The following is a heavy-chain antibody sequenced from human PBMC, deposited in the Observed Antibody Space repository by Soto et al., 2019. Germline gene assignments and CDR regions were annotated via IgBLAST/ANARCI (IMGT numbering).Heavy chain of an antibody. Sequence: GGSLRLSCAASGFTFSSYGMHWVRQAPGKGLEWVAVIWYDGSNKYYADSVKGRFTISRDNSKNTLYLQMNSLRAEDTAVYYCARDLRYDSSGIDYWGQGTLVTVSS. V-gene: IGHV3-33*01. CDR3: ARDLRYDSSGIDY. D-gene: IGHD3-22*01. CDR1: GFTFSSYG. J-gene: IGHJ4*02. CDR2: IWYDGSNK.